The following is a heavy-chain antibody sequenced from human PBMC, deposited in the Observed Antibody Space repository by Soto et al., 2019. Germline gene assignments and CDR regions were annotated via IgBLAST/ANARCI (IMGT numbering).Heavy chain of an antibody. CDR1: GFTDSSNS. D-gene: IGHD2-15*01. J-gene: IGHJ6*02. CDR2: ISSSSSYI. Sequence: PRGSLRLSCAASGFTDSSNSMSWVRPAPRKWLEWVSSISSSSSYIYYADSVKGRFTISRDNAKNSLYLQMHSLRDEDTAGYYCAREGWPLLQTGMDVWGQGTTVTVS. CDR3: AREGWPLLQTGMDV. V-gene: IGHV3-21*04.